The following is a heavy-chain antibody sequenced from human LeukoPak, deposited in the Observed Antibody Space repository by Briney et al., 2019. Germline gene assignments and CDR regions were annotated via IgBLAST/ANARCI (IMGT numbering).Heavy chain of an antibody. D-gene: IGHD3-10*02. Sequence: GGSLSLSCATSGFTFSLYEMNWVRQAPGKGLDWLSYISSSGTTIYYADSVKGRFTISRDNAKNSLYLQMNSLRAEDTAVYYCAELGITMIGGVWGKGTTVTISS. J-gene: IGHJ6*04. CDR1: GFTFSLYE. V-gene: IGHV3-48*03. CDR3: AELGITMIGGV. CDR2: ISSSGTTI.